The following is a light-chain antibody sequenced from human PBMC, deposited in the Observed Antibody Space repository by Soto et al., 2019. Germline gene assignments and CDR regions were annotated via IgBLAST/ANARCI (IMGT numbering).Light chain of an antibody. Sequence: DIQMAQSPSTLPANIGDRVSITCRASQTINTWLAWYQQKPGKAPNLLIYQASTLETGVPSRFSGSASGTELTLTISGLQPDDFASYYCQQYDKEPLNFGGGTKV. J-gene: IGKJ4*01. CDR1: QTINTW. CDR2: QAS. CDR3: QQYDKEPLN. V-gene: IGKV1-5*03.